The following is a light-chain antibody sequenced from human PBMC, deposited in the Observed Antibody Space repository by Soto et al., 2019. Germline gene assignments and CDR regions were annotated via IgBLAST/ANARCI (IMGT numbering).Light chain of an antibody. V-gene: IGKV3-20*01. CDR2: AAS. J-gene: IGKJ1*01. Sequence: EIVLTQSPGTLSLSPGERATLSCRASQSVSSYYLAWYQQKPGQAPRLLIYAASSRATGIPDRFSGGGSGTDFTLTISRLEPEDVAVYYCQQCGGSPWTVGQGTKVDVK. CDR1: QSVSSYY. CDR3: QQCGGSPWT.